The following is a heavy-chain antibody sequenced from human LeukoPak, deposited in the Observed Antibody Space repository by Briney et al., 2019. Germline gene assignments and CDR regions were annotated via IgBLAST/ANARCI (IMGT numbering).Heavy chain of an antibody. CDR2: ISSSGSTI. J-gene: IGHJ4*02. D-gene: IGHD5-12*01. Sequence: GGSLRLSCAASGFTFSDYYMSWIRQAPGTGLERVSYISSSGSTIYYADSVKGRFTISRDNAKNSLYLQMNSLRAEDTAVYYCARADDSGYDSSFDYWGQGTLVTVSS. V-gene: IGHV3-11*04. CDR1: GFTFSDYY. CDR3: ARADDSGYDSSFDY.